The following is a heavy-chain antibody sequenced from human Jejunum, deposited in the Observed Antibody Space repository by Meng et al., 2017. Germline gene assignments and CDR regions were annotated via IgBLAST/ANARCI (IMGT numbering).Heavy chain of an antibody. CDR1: GGSVSRAGYQ. V-gene: IGHV4-61*08. Sequence: QGTLQASGPGLVRPSETLSLICTVSGGSVSRAGYQWGWIRQPPGKGLEWIGYASTNYNPSLKSRVTISLDTSRNQFSLSLSSVTAADTAVYYCARDHMGSLDYWGQGILVTVSS. J-gene: IGHJ4*02. CDR2: AST. CDR3: ARDHMGSLDY. D-gene: IGHD1-26*01.